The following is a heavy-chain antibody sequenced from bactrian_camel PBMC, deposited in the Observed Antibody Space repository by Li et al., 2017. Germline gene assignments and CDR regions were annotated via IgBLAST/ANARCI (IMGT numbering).Heavy chain of an antibody. Sequence: DVQLVESGGGLVQPGGSLRLSCAASGFVFSSSVMRWFRQAPGKGLEGLACISPRSFDIRYADSVKGRFTISRDNAKNTVYLQMNSLKPEDTAVYYCAIDCTRENLGAMCGLRGQGTQVTV. CDR1: GFVFSSSV. V-gene: IGHV3S40*01. J-gene: IGHJ4*01. D-gene: IGHD3*01. CDR2: ISPRSFDI.